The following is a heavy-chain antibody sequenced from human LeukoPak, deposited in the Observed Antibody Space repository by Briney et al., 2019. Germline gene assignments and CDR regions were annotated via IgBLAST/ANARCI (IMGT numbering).Heavy chain of an antibody. CDR3: AKNNGMGDCDY. CDR1: GFTFSDYD. CDR2: ISGDGGST. Sequence: PGGSLRLSCAASGFTFSDYDMNWVRQAPGKGLEWVSLISGDGGSTYYADSVKGRFTISRDNSKNSLYLQILRARSADTSLYYCAKNNGMGDCDYWGQGTLVTVSS. J-gene: IGHJ4*02. V-gene: IGHV3-43*02. D-gene: IGHD5-24*01.